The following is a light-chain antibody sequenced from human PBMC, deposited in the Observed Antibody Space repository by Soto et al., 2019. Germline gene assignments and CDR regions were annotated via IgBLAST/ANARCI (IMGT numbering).Light chain of an antibody. V-gene: IGLV2-14*01. CDR3: SSYTSSSNYV. J-gene: IGLJ1*01. Sequence: QSALTQPASVSGSPGQAITISCTGTSSDGGGSNYVSWYQQHPGKAPKLRIYEVSNRPSGVSNRFSGSKSGNTASLTISGLQAEDEADYYCSSYTSSSNYVFGTGTKVTVL. CDR2: EVS. CDR1: SSDGGGSNY.